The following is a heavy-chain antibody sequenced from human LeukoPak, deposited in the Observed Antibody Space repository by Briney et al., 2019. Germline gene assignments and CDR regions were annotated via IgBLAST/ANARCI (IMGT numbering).Heavy chain of an antibody. J-gene: IGHJ4*02. CDR2: IYWDDDE. Sequence: SGPTLMKPTQTLTLTCTLSGFSLSTNDVGVGWIRQPPGEALEWLALIYWDDDERYSPSQKSRRTITKDTSKNQFVLTMANMDPADTATYYCAFSKYSRSGFGSWGQGTLVTVSS. CDR1: GFSLSTNDVG. D-gene: IGHD6-6*01. CDR3: AFSKYSRSGFGS. V-gene: IGHV2-5*02.